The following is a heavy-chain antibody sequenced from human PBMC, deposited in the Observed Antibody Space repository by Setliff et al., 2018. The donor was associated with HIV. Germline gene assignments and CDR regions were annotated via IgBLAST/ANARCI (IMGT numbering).Heavy chain of an antibody. CDR1: GGSISSSSYY. V-gene: IGHV4-39*07. J-gene: IGHJ4*02. CDR3: ARGIAAAGR. CDR2: IFYSGHT. Sequence: SETLSLTCTVSGGSISSSSYYWGWIRQPPGKGLEWIGNIFYSGHTFYSPSLKSRVTISVDTSKNQFSLKLTSATAADTAVYYCARGIAAAGRWGQGTLVTVSS. D-gene: IGHD6-13*01.